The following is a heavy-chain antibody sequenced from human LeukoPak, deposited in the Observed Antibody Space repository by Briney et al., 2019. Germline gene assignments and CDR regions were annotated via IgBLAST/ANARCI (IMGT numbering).Heavy chain of an antibody. CDR1: GFTFSSYA. CDR2: ISGSGGST. D-gene: IGHD3-22*01. J-gene: IGHJ4*02. V-gene: IGHV3-23*01. Sequence: PGGSLRFSCAASGFTFSSYAMSWVRQAPGKGLEWVSAISGSGGSTYYADSVKGRFTISRDNSKNTLYLQMNSLRAEDTAVYYCAKEGDSSGYLYYFDYWGQGTLVTVSS. CDR3: AKEGDSSGYLYYFDY.